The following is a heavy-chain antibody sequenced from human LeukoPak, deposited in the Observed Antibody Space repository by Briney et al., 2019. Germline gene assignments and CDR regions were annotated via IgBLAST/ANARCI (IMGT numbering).Heavy chain of an antibody. V-gene: IGHV1-46*01. CDR1: GYTFTSYY. CDR2: INPSGGST. D-gene: IGHD1-26*01. J-gene: IGHJ4*02. CDR3: ARDFLDVGATTDSNY. Sequence: GASVKVSCKASGYTFTSYYMHWVRQAPGQGLEWMGIINPSGGSTSYAQKLQGRVTMTRDTSTSTVYMELSSLRSEDTAVYYCARDFLDVGATTDSNYWGQGTLVTVSS.